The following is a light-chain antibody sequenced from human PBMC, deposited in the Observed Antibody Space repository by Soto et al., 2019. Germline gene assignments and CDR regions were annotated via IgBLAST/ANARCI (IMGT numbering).Light chain of an antibody. Sequence: DIQMTQSPSSLSASVGGSVTITCRASQRIGNYLHWYQQKPGKTPKLLLFAASNLHSGVPSRFSGGGSGTDFTLTISSLQPEDFATYYCQQSYDTPRTVGQGTKVDIK. CDR3: QQSYDTPRT. CDR2: AAS. J-gene: IGKJ1*01. CDR1: QRIGNY. V-gene: IGKV1-39*01.